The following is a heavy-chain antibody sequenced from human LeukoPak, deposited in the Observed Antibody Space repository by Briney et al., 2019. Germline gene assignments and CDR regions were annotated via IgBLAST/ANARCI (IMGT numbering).Heavy chain of an antibody. Sequence: GGSLSLSCAASGFTFSSYSMNWVRQAPGKGLEWVSYISSSSSTIYYADSVKGRFTISRDNAKNSLYLQMNSLRAEDTAVYYCARGPYSSSWLNWFDPWGQGTLVTVSS. CDR1: GFTFSSYS. V-gene: IGHV3-48*01. CDR2: ISSSSSTI. J-gene: IGHJ5*02. CDR3: ARGPYSSSWLNWFDP. D-gene: IGHD6-13*01.